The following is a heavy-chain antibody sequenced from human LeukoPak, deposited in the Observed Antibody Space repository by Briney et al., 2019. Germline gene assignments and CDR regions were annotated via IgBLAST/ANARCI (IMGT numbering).Heavy chain of an antibody. CDR3: ARVRGDDLHSSSWYGTFDY. Sequence: ASVKVSCKASGYTFTSYVMHWVRQAPGQRLEWMGWINAGNGNTKYSQKFQGRVTITRDTSASTAYMELSSLRSEDTAVYYCARVRGDDLHSSSWYGTFDYWGQGTLVTVSS. CDR1: GYTFTSYV. D-gene: IGHD6-13*01. CDR2: INAGNGNT. V-gene: IGHV1-3*01. J-gene: IGHJ4*02.